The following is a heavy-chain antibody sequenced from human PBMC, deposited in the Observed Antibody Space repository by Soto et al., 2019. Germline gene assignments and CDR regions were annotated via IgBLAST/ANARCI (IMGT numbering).Heavy chain of an antibody. CDR2: VYYRGRS. CDR3: VSQRTTVPTQAYFDY. V-gene: IGHV4-39*01. Sequence: SETLSLTCTFSGGSFTNSSYFWGWIRQSPGKGLEWIGSVYYRGRSYSKSSVKSRVTISVDTSKNRFSLSLNSVTASDTAVYFCVSQRTTVPTQAYFDYWGPG. CDR1: GGSFTNSSYF. D-gene: IGHD4-17*01. J-gene: IGHJ4*02.